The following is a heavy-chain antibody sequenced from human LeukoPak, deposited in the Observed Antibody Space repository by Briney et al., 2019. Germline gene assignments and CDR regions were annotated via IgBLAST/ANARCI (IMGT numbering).Heavy chain of an antibody. CDR2: ISSSSSYI. CDR3: AREGSSGSYRRYYFDY. Sequence: GGSLRLSCAASGFTFGSYSMNWVRQAPGKGLEWVSSISSSSSYIYYADSVKGRFTISRDNAKNSLYLQMNSLRAEDTAVYYCAREGSSGSYRRYYFDYWGQGTLVTVSS. CDR1: GFTFGSYS. V-gene: IGHV3-21*01. D-gene: IGHD1-26*01. J-gene: IGHJ4*02.